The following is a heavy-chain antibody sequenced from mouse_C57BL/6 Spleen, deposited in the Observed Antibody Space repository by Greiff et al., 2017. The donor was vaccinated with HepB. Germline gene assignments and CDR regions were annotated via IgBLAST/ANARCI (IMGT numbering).Heavy chain of an antibody. V-gene: IGHV5-6*01. D-gene: IGHD1-1*01. J-gene: IGHJ2*01. CDR3: ARQNGSSLYYFGY. CDR2: ISSGGSYT. CDR1: GFTFSSYG. Sequence: EVKLQESGGDLVKPGGSLKLSCAASGFTFSSYGMSWVRQTPDKRLEWVATISSGGSYTYYPDSVKGRFTISRDNAKNTLYLQMSSLKSEDTAMYYCARQNGSSLYYFGYWGQGTTLTVSS.